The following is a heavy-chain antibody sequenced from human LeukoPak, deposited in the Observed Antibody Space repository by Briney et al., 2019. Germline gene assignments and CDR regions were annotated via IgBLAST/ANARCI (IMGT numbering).Heavy chain of an antibody. CDR1: GFTFSSYA. Sequence: GGSLRLSCAASGFTFSSYAMNWVRQAPGKGLEWVANIKQDGSEKYYVDSVKGRFTISRDNAKNSLYLQMNSLRAEDTAVYYCARDRSSGWSLFDYWGQGTLVTVSS. D-gene: IGHD6-19*01. V-gene: IGHV3-7*01. CDR2: IKQDGSEK. J-gene: IGHJ4*02. CDR3: ARDRSSGWSLFDY.